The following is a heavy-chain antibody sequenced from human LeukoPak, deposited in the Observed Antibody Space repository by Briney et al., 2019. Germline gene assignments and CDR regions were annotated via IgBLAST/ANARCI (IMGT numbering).Heavy chain of an antibody. J-gene: IGHJ4*02. V-gene: IGHV4-59*01. CDR2: IYYSGST. Sequence: SETLSLTCTVSGVSISSYYWSWIRQPPGKGLEWIGYIYYSGSTNYNPSLKSRVTISVDTSKNQFSLKLSSVTAADTAVYYCARVNPRPQYYYGSGSYYNGWGYFDYWGQGTLVTVSS. CDR1: GVSISSYY. D-gene: IGHD3-10*01. CDR3: ARVNPRPQYYYGSGSYYNGWGYFDY.